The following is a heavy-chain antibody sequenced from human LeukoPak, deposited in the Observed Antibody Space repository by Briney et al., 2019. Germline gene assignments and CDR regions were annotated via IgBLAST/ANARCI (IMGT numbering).Heavy chain of an antibody. CDR3: ARENDFSAWAFGI. J-gene: IGHJ3*02. Sequence: GGSLRLSCAASGFTVSSSYMSWVRQAPGKGLEWVSVIYSAGTTYYADSVKGRFTVCRDNLKNTLYLQMNSLRAEDTAVYYGARENDFSAWAFGIWGQGTMVSVSS. V-gene: IGHV3-53*01. CDR1: GFTVSSSY. CDR2: IYSAGTT. D-gene: IGHD3/OR15-3a*01.